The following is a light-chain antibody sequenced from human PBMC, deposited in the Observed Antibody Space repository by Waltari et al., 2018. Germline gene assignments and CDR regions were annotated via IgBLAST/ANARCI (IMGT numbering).Light chain of an antibody. CDR3: QAWDSSTVV. V-gene: IGLV3-1*01. CDR2: QDS. Sequence: SYSLTHPPLVSVTPSQPASISSPVYNLGDNFACWYQQKPGQSPVLVIYQDSKRPSGIPERFSGSNSGNTATLTISGTQAMDEADYYCQAWDSSTVVFGGGTKLTVL. CDR1: NLGDNF. J-gene: IGLJ2*01.